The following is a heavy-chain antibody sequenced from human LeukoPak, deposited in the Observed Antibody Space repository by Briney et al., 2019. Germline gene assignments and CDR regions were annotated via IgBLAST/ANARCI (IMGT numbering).Heavy chain of an antibody. CDR1: GGSISSYY. CDR2: IYYSGST. Sequence: SETLSLTCTVSGGSISSYYWSWIRQPPGKGLEWIGYIYYSGSTNYNPSLKSRVTISVDTSKNQFSLKLSSVTAADTAAYYCARGQGSGSYTFDYWGQGTLVTVSS. J-gene: IGHJ4*02. V-gene: IGHV4-59*01. D-gene: IGHD1-26*01. CDR3: ARGQGSGSYTFDY.